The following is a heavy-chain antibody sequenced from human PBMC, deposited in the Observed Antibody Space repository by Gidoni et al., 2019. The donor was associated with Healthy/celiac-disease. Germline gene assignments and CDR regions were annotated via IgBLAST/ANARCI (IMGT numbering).Heavy chain of an antibody. CDR2: INHSGST. V-gene: IGHV4-34*01. D-gene: IGHD3-22*01. Sequence: QVQLQQWGAGLLKPSETLSLTCAVSGGSFSGYYWSWIRQPPGKGLVWIGEINHSGSTNYNPSLKSRVTISVDTSKNQFSLKLSSVTAADTAVYYCARGARHYYDSSGYYQDYWGQGTLVTVSS. J-gene: IGHJ4*02. CDR3: ARGARHYYDSSGYYQDY. CDR1: GGSFSGYY.